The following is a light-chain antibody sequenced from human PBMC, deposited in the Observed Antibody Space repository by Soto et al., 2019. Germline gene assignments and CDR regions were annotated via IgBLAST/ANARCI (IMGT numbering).Light chain of an antibody. Sequence: DIQMTQSPSSLSASVGDRVTITCQASQDISNYLNWYQQKPGKAPELLIYDASNLETGVPSRFNGSGSGTDFTLTISSLQPEDIATYYCQQYRNLPPVTFGGGTKLEIK. V-gene: IGKV1-33*01. CDR1: QDISNY. CDR3: QQYRNLPPVT. J-gene: IGKJ4*01. CDR2: DAS.